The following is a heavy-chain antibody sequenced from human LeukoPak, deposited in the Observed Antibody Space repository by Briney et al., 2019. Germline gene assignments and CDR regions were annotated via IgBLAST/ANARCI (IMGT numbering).Heavy chain of an antibody. Sequence: PGASLRLSCAASGSTFSSYAMSWVRQAPGKGLEWVSAISGSGGSTYYADSVKGRFTISRDNSKNTLYLQMNGLRAEGTAVYYCAKAYFMGATTGWFDPWGQGTLVTVSS. V-gene: IGHV3-23*01. CDR1: GSTFSSYA. CDR3: AKAYFMGATTGWFDP. J-gene: IGHJ5*02. CDR2: ISGSGGST. D-gene: IGHD1-26*01.